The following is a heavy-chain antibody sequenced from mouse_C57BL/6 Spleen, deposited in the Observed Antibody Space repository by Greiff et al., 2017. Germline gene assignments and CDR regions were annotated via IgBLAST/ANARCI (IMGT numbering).Heavy chain of an antibody. CDR1: GYTFTDYY. Sequence: QVQLQQPGPELVKPGASVKISCKASGYTFTDYYINWVKQRPGQGLEWIGWIFPGSGSTYYNEKFKGKATLTVDKSSSTAYMLLSSLTSEDSAVYFCARCNYSNSRYFYYAMDYWGQGTSVTVSS. V-gene: IGHV1-75*01. CDR2: IFPGSGST. J-gene: IGHJ4*01. D-gene: IGHD2-5*01. CDR3: ARCNYSNSRYFYYAMDY.